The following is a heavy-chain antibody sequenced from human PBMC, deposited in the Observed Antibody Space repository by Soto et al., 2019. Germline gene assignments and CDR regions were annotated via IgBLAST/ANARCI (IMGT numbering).Heavy chain of an antibody. D-gene: IGHD3-16*02. V-gene: IGHV4-59*01. CDR1: GGSISSYY. J-gene: IGHJ5*02. Sequence: SETLSLTCTVSGGSISSYYWSWIRQPPGKGLEWXGXIXXXGXTXXXPXXXXRVTISVDTSKNQFSLKLRSVTAADTAVYYCARVVTQIGLDWFDPWGQGTLVTVSS. CDR2: IXXXGXT. CDR3: ARVVTQIGLDWFDP.